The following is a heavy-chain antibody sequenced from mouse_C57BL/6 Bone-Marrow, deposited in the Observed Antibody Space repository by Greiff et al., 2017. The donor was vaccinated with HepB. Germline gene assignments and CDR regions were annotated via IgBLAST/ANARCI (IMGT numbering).Heavy chain of an antibody. J-gene: IGHJ3*01. CDR3: ARNYGSSYVFAY. V-gene: IGHV1-82*01. CDR2: IYPGDGDT. Sequence: VKLQESGPELVKPGASVKISCKASGYAFSSSWMNWVKQRPGKGLEWIGRIYPGDGDTNYNGKFKGKATLTADKSSSTAYMQLSSLTSEDSAVYFCARNYGSSYVFAYWGQGTLVTVSA. CDR1: GYAFSSSW. D-gene: IGHD1-1*01.